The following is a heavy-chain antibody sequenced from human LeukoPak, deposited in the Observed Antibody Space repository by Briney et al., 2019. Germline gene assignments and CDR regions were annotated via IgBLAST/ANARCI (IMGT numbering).Heavy chain of an antibody. J-gene: IGHJ3*02. CDR3: ARERTKGGSDAFDI. Sequence: SETLSLTCTVSGGSISSYYWSWIRQPAGKGLEWIGRIYTSGSTNYNPSLKSRVTMSLGTSKNQFSLKLSSVTAADTAVYYCARERTKGGSDAFDIWGQGTMVTVSS. V-gene: IGHV4-4*07. D-gene: IGHD1-1*01. CDR1: GGSISSYY. CDR2: IYTSGST.